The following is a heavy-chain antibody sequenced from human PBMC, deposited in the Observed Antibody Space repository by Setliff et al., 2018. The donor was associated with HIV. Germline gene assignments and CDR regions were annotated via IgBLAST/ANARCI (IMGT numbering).Heavy chain of an antibody. J-gene: IGHJ4*02. D-gene: IGHD6-19*01. V-gene: IGHV1-69-2*01. Sequence: ASVKVSCKASGYTFTDYYMHWVQQAPGKGLEWMGRVDPEDGVPIYAEKFQGRVTITADTSTDTAYMELSSLRSEDTALYYCASSSGWYYFDFWGQGTLVTVSS. CDR3: ASSSGWYYFDF. CDR1: GYTFTDYY. CDR2: VDPEDGVP.